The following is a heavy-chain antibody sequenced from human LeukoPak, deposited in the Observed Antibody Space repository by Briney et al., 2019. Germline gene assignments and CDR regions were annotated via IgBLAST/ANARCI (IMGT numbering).Heavy chain of an antibody. V-gene: IGHV3-30*02. CDR3: AKPSGSGVDY. D-gene: IGHD1-26*01. CDR2: IRSDGYHT. Sequence: GGSLRLSCAASGFTFDDYDMHWVRQAPGKGLEWVAFIRSDGYHTYYTDSVKGRFIITRDNFKNTLYLQMNSLRLEDMAVYYCAKPSGSGVDYWGRGTRVTVSS. J-gene: IGHJ4*02. CDR1: GFTFDDYD.